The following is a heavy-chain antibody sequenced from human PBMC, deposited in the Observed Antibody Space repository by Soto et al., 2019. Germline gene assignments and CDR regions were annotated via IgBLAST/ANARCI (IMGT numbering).Heavy chain of an antibody. CDR2: MNPNSGNT. CDR1: GYTFTIYD. Sequence: ASVKVSCKASGYTFTIYDINWVRQATGQGLEWMGWMNPNSGNTGYAQKFQGRVTMTRNTSISTAYMELSSLRSEDTAVYYCARADDFWSGYYMDYYYYYMDVWGKGTTVTVSS. V-gene: IGHV1-8*01. J-gene: IGHJ6*03. D-gene: IGHD3-3*01. CDR3: ARADDFWSGYYMDYYYYYMDV.